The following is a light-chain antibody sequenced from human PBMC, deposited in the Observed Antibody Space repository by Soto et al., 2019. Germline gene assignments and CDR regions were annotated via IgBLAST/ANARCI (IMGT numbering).Light chain of an antibody. V-gene: IGKV1-13*02. Sequence: AIQLTQSPSSLSASVGDRVTITCRASQYIRGALAWYQQKPGKAPKMLIYDVSTLESGVPLRFSGSSSGTDFTLTISSLQPVDLATYYCQQFNSYPITFGHGTRLEI. J-gene: IGKJ5*01. CDR2: DVS. CDR3: QQFNSYPIT. CDR1: QYIRGA.